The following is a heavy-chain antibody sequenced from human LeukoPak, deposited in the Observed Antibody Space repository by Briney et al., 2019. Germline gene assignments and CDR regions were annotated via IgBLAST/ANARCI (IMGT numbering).Heavy chain of an antibody. J-gene: IGHJ6*02. CDR1: GFTFSSYG. CDR3: AKFRGLRPVRGGYYYGMDV. CDR2: ISYDGSNK. Sequence: GGSLRLSCAASGFTFSSYGMHWVRQAPGKGLEWVAVISYDGSNKYYADSVKGRFTISRDNSKNTLYLQMNSLRAEDTAVYYCAKFRGLRPVRGGYYYGMDVWGQGTTVTVSS. D-gene: IGHD3-10*01. V-gene: IGHV3-30*18.